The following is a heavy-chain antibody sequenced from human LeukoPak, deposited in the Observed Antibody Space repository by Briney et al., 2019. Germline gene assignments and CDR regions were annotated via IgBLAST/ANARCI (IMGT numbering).Heavy chain of an antibody. D-gene: IGHD3-3*01. CDR3: ARPADDFWSGNDAFDI. V-gene: IGHV3-66*04. CDR2: IYSGGST. J-gene: IGHJ3*02. Sequence: GGSLRLSCAASGFTFSSYGMHWVRQAPGKGLEWVSVIYSGGSTYYADSVKGRFTISRDNSKNTLYLQMNSLRAEDTAVYYCARPADDFWSGNDAFDIWGQGTMVTVSS. CDR1: GFTFSSYG.